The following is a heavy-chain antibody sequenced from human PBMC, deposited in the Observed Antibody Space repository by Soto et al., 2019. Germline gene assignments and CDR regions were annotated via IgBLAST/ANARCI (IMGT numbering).Heavy chain of an antibody. CDR3: ERGPHYGDYDPNFDY. V-gene: IGHV1-69*02. D-gene: IGHD4-17*01. CDR2: IIPILGIA. CDR1: GGTFSSYT. Sequence: GASVKVSCKASGGTFSSYTISWVRQAPGQGLEWMGRIIPILGIANYAQKFQGRVTITADKSTSTAYMELSSLRSEDTAVYYCERGPHYGDYDPNFDYWGQGTLVTVSS. J-gene: IGHJ4*02.